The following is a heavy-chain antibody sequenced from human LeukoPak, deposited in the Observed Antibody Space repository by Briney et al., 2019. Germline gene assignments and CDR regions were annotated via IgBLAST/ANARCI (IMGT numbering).Heavy chain of an antibody. J-gene: IGHJ4*02. CDR2: IYYSGST. V-gene: IGHV4-59*01. CDR1: GGSISTYY. CDR3: ARHSGTYYDFDY. D-gene: IGHD1-26*01. Sequence: SETLSLTCTVSGGSISTYYWSWIRQPPGKGLEWIRYIYYSGSTNYNPSLKSRVTISVDASKNQFSLRLSSVTAADTAVYYSARHSGTYYDFDYWGQGTLVTVSS.